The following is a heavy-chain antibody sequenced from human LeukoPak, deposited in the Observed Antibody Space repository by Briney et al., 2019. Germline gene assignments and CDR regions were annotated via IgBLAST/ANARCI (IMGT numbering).Heavy chain of an antibody. V-gene: IGHV3-48*02. D-gene: IGHD1-7*01. CDR1: GFTFSSYS. CDR3: ARGNWNYGY. J-gene: IGHJ4*02. CDR2: ISSSSSTI. Sequence: GGSLRLSCAASGFTFSSYSMNWVRQAPGKGLEWVSYISSSSSTIYYADSVKGRFTISRDNAKNSLYPQMNSPRDEDTAVYYCARGNWNYGYWGQGTLVTVSS.